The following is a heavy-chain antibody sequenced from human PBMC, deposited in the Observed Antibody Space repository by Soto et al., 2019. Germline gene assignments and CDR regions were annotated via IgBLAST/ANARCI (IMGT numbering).Heavy chain of an antibody. CDR2: ISSSGRTT. J-gene: IGHJ6*02. CDR1: GFTFSSYE. D-gene: IGHD2-21*01. V-gene: IGHV3-48*03. Sequence: PGGSLRLSCAASGFTFSSYEMTWVRQAPGKGLEWVSYISSSGRTTYYADSVKGRFTISRDNAKNSLSLQMNSLRADDTAVYYCARDRDELVGIFPYYYGMDVWGQGTTVTVSS. CDR3: ARDRDELVGIFPYYYGMDV.